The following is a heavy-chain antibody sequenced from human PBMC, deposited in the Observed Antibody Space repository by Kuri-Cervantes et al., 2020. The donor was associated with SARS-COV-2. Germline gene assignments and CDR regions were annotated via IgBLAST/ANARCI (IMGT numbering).Heavy chain of an antibody. Sequence: GGSLRLSCAASGFTFSSYAMHWVRQAPGKGLEYVSAFSSNGGSTYYANSVKGRFTISRDNSKNTLYLQMGSLRAEDMAVYYCARDSREYCSSTSCSWFDPWGQGTLVTVSS. D-gene: IGHD2-2*01. V-gene: IGHV3-64*01. CDR1: GFTFSSYA. CDR3: ARDSREYCSSTSCSWFDP. CDR2: FSSNGGST. J-gene: IGHJ5*02.